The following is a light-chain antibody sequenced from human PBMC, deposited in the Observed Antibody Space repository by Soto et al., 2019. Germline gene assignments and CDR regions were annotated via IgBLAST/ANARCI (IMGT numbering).Light chain of an antibody. CDR3: QQYRDWPLT. CDR2: ATS. V-gene: IGKV3-15*01. Sequence: EIVMTQAPATLSVSPGERATLSCRASQSVSSNFAWYQQKPGQAPRLLIYATSTRATGIPARFSGSGSGTDFTLTISSLQSEDFALYHCQQYRDWPLTFGGGTKVEIK. CDR1: QSVSSN. J-gene: IGKJ4*01.